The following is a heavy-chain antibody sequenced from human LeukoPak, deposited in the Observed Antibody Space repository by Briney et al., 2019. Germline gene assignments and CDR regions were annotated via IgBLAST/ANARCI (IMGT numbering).Heavy chain of an antibody. CDR3: ARERIKGATVTVDY. D-gene: IGHD4-17*01. J-gene: IGHJ4*02. CDR2: IRYDGSNK. Sequence: GGSLRLSCAASGFTFSSYGMHWVRQAPGKGLEWVAFIRYDGSNKYYADSVKGRFTISRDNSKNTLYLQMNSLRAEDTAVYYCARERIKGATVTVDYWGQGTLVTVSS. V-gene: IGHV3-30*02. CDR1: GFTFSSYG.